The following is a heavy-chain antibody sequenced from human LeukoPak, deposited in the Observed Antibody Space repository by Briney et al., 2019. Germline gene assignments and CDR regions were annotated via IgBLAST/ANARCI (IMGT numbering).Heavy chain of an antibody. J-gene: IGHJ5*02. CDR1: GFPFSSYA. CDR2: IHGEGDNI. D-gene: IGHD1-26*01. Sequence: GGSLRLSCAASGFPFSSYAMYLVRQAPGKGLVWVAHIHGEGDNISYADSVRGRFTISRDNAKDTLYLHMNSLRPEDTAVYYCARAQVGAPTDLWGQGTLVTVSS. V-gene: IGHV3-74*01. CDR3: ARAQVGAPTDL.